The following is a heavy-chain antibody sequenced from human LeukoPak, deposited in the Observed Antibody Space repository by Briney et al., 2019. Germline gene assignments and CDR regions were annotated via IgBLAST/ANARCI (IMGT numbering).Heavy chain of an antibody. Sequence: GGSLRPSCAASGFTFSSYAMSWVRQAPGKGLEWVSATSGSGGSTYYADSVKGRFTISRDNSKNTLYLQMNSLRAEDTAVYYCAKDHLYCSSTSCYGTYWYFDLWGRGTLVTVSS. J-gene: IGHJ2*01. CDR1: GFTFSSYA. D-gene: IGHD2-2*01. CDR3: AKDHLYCSSTSCYGTYWYFDL. V-gene: IGHV3-23*01. CDR2: TSGSGGST.